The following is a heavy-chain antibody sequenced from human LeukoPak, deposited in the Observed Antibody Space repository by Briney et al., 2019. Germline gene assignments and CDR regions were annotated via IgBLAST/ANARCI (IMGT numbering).Heavy chain of an antibody. V-gene: IGHV3-30*19. Sequence: GGSLRLSCAASGFPFSSYGMHWVRQAPGKGLEWVAVISYDGSNKYYADSVKGRFTISRDNSKNTLYLQMNSLRAEDTAVYYCAAYSRPDYLGQGTLVTVSS. CDR1: GFPFSSYG. CDR2: ISYDGSNK. CDR3: AAYSRPDY. J-gene: IGHJ4*02. D-gene: IGHD6-13*01.